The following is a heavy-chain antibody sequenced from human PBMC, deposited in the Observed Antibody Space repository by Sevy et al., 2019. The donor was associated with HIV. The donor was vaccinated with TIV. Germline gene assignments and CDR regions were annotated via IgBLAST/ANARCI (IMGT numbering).Heavy chain of an antibody. CDR1: AFTFSSYA. CDR2: ISYDGSNK. J-gene: IGHJ4*02. V-gene: IGHV3-30*04. Sequence: GGSLRLSCAASAFTFSSYAMHWVRQAPGKGLEWVAVISYDGSNKYYADSVKGRFTISRDNSKNTLYLQMNSLRAEDTAVYYCARDNFYDILTGYSSPGIDYWGQGTLVTVSS. CDR3: ARDNFYDILTGYSSPGIDY. D-gene: IGHD3-9*01.